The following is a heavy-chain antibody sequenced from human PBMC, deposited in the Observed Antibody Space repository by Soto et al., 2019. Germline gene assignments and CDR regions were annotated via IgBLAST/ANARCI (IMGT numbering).Heavy chain of an antibody. Sequence: PWGSLRLSCAASGFTFISYGIHLFRHSPFKWLEWVAVISYDGSNKYYADSVKGRFTISRDNSKNTLYLQMNSLGAEDTAVYYCAREFVYAMGYGMDVWGQGTTVTVSS. CDR3: AREFVYAMGYGMDV. CDR2: ISYDGSNK. D-gene: IGHD2-8*01. J-gene: IGHJ6*02. V-gene: IGHV3-30*03. CDR1: GFTFISYG.